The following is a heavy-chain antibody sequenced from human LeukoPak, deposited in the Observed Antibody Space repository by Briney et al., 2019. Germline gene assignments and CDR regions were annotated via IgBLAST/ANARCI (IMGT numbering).Heavy chain of an antibody. CDR2: ISSSSSTI. Sequence: GGSLRLSCAASGFTFSSYTMNWVRQAPGKGLEWVSYISSSSSTIYYADSVKGRFTISRDNSKSTLFLQMNSLRAEDTAVYYCAKDRAQQLVLDFWGQGTLVTVSS. J-gene: IGHJ4*02. V-gene: IGHV3-48*01. D-gene: IGHD6-13*01. CDR1: GFTFSSYT. CDR3: AKDRAQQLVLDF.